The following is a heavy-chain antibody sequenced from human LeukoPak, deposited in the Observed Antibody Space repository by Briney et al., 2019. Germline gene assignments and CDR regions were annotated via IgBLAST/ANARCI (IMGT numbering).Heavy chain of an antibody. Sequence: TGGSLSLSCAAFGLTFSGHRRSWVPQPPAKGLEWVAHMNGDGSQIYYMDFVKGRFTISRDNAKNSLYLQMNGLRAEDTAVYYCVAWGNSGNSWGQGTMVIVSS. CDR2: MNGDGSQI. J-gene: IGHJ3*01. CDR1: GLTFSGHR. D-gene: IGHD1-26*01. V-gene: IGHV3-7*01. CDR3: VAWGNSGNS.